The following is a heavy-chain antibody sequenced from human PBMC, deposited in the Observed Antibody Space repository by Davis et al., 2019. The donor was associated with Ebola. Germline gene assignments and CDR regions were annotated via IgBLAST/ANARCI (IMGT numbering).Heavy chain of an antibody. CDR2: INAGNGNT. CDR1: GYTFTSYA. CDR3: ARECLREMASGGIDY. J-gene: IGHJ4*02. Sequence: ASVKVSCKASGYTFTSYAMHWVRQAPGQRLEWMGWINAGNGNTKYSQKFQGRVTITRDTSASTAYMELSSLRSEDTAVYYCARECLREMASGGIDYWGQGTLVTVSS. V-gene: IGHV1-3*01. D-gene: IGHD5-24*01.